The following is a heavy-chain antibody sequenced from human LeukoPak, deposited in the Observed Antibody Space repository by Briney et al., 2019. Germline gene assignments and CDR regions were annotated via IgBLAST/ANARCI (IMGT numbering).Heavy chain of an antibody. Sequence: EASVKVSCKASGGTFSSYAISWVRQAPGQGLEWMGWINTNTGNPTYAQGFTGRFVFSLDTSVSTAYLQISSLKAEDTAVYYCARGDPGYSGYDYDYWGQGTLVTVSS. J-gene: IGHJ4*02. CDR1: GGTFSSYA. D-gene: IGHD5-12*01. CDR2: INTNTGNP. V-gene: IGHV7-4-1*02. CDR3: ARGDPGYSGYDYDY.